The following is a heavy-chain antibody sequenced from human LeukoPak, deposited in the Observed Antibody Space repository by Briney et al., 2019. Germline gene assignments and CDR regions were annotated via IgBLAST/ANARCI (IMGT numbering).Heavy chain of an antibody. D-gene: IGHD3-10*01. Sequence: GSLRLSCAASGFTFSSYWMHWVRQAPGKGLVWVSRINSDGSSTSYADSVKGRFTISRDNAMNTLYLQMNSVRAEDTAVYYCAMVRGYYYHGLDVWGQGTTVTVSS. CDR2: INSDGSST. CDR1: GFTFSSYW. V-gene: IGHV3-74*01. CDR3: AMVRGYYYHGLDV. J-gene: IGHJ6*02.